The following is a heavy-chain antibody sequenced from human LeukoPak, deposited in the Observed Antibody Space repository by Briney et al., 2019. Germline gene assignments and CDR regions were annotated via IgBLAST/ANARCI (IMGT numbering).Heavy chain of an antibody. CDR3: AGWGARGHYYDSSGYYGY. V-gene: IGHV1-69*13. Sequence: SVKVSCKASGGTFSNYAISWVRQAPGQGLEWMGGIIPISGTTNYAQKYQGRVTVTADESTSTAYMGLSSLRSEDTAVYYCAGWGARGHYYDSSGYYGYWGQGTLVTVSS. CDR2: IIPISGTT. D-gene: IGHD3-22*01. J-gene: IGHJ4*02. CDR1: GGTFSNYA.